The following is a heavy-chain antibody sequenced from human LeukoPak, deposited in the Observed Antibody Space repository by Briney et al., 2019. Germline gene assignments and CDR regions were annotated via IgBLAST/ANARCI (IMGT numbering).Heavy chain of an antibody. CDR2: ISSSGST. D-gene: IGHD3-10*01. Sequence: SQTLSLTCTVSGDSLSSGDYYWSWIRQPAGKGLEWIGRISSSGSTNYNPSLKSRVTISVDTSKNQFSLKLSSVTAADTAVYYCARQNYYGSGKVIYFDYWGQGTLVTVSS. J-gene: IGHJ4*02. CDR3: ARQNYYGSGKVIYFDY. CDR1: GDSLSSGDYY. V-gene: IGHV4-61*02.